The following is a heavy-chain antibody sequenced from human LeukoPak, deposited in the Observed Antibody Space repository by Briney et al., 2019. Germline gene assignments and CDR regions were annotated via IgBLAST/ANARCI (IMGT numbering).Heavy chain of an antibody. Sequence: GSSVKVSCEASGGTFSSYAISWVRQAPGQGLEWMGGIIPIFGTANYAQKFQGRVTITTDESTSTAYMELSSLRSEDTAVYYCARAKDDCVVTASYNFDFWGQGTLVNGFS. CDR3: ARAKDDCVVTASYNFDF. CDR1: GGTFSSYA. V-gene: IGHV1-69*05. D-gene: IGHD2-21*01. CDR2: IIPIFGTA. J-gene: IGHJ4*02.